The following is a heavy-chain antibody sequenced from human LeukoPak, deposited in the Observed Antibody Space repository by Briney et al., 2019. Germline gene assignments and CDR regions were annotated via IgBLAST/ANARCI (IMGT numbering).Heavy chain of an antibody. Sequence: GGSLRLSCTASGFTFGDYAMSWVRQAPGKGLEWVAFIRYDGSNKYYADSVKGRFTISRDNSKNTLYLQMNSLRAEDTAVYYCAKDGGLLWFGELPRTFSYMDVWGKGTTVTVSS. J-gene: IGHJ6*03. CDR2: IRYDGSNK. CDR1: GFTFGDYA. V-gene: IGHV3-30*02. D-gene: IGHD3-10*01. CDR3: AKDGGLLWFGELPRTFSYMDV.